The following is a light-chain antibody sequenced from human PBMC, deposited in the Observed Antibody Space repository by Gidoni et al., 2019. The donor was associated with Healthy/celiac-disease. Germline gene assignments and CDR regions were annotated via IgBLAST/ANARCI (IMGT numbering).Light chain of an antibody. J-gene: IGKJ1*01. Sequence: DIQMTQSPSSLSASVGDRVTITCRASQSISSYLNWYQQKPGKAPKLLIYAASSLQSGVPSRFSGSGSGTDFTLTIRSLQPEDFATYYCQHSYSTPQTFGQGTKVEIK. CDR2: AAS. CDR3: QHSYSTPQT. V-gene: IGKV1-39*01. CDR1: QSISSY.